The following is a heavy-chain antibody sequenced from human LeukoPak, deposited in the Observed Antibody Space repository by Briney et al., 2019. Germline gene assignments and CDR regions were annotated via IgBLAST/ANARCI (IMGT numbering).Heavy chain of an antibody. D-gene: IGHD1-26*01. CDR3: ATGSGSYHFDY. CDR2: ISYDGSNK. Sequence: QSGRSLRLSCAASGFTFRSYGMHWVRQAPGKGLEWVAVISYDGSNKYYADSVKGRFTISRDNSKNTLYLQMNSLRAEDTAVYYCATGSGSYHFDYWGQGTLVTVSS. J-gene: IGHJ4*02. V-gene: IGHV3-30*03. CDR1: GFTFRSYG.